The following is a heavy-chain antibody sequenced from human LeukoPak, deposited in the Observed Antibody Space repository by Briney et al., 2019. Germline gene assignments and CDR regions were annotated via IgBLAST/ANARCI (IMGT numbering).Heavy chain of an antibody. D-gene: IGHD3-3*01. J-gene: IGHJ4*02. Sequence: GGSLRLSCAASGFTFSTYGMTWVRQAPGKGLEWVSSISGSGGSTYYADSVKGRVTVSRDNSKSTLFLQMNSLRAEDTAVYYCAKDWGKVLRFFIWGQGTLVTVSS. V-gene: IGHV3-23*01. CDR3: AKDWGKVLRFFI. CDR2: ISGSGGST. CDR1: GFTFSTYG.